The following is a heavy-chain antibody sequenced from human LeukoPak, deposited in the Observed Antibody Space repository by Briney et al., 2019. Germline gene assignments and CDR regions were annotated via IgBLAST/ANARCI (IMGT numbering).Heavy chain of an antibody. D-gene: IGHD5-18*01. CDR1: GFTFSSYA. CDR2: ISYDGSNK. V-gene: IGHV3-30-3*01. CDR3: ARDRATAMVTFTFDY. J-gene: IGHJ4*02. Sequence: PGGSLRLSCAASGFTFSSYAMHWVRQASGKGLEWVAVISYDGSNKYYADSVKGRFTISRDNSKNTLYLQMNSLRAEDTAVYYCARDRATAMVTFTFDYWGQGTLVTVSS.